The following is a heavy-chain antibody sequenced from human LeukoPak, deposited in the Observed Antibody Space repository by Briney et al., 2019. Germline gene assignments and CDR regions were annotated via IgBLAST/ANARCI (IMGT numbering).Heavy chain of an antibody. CDR3: ARSYSSGWSSDYYMDV. J-gene: IGHJ6*03. CDR2: IYTSGST. Sequence: SETPSLTCTVSGGSISSYYWSWIRQPAGKGLEWIGRIYTSGSTNYNPSLKSRVTMSVDTSKNQFSLKLSSVTAADTAVYYCARSYSSGWSSDYYMDVWGKGTTVTVSS. V-gene: IGHV4-4*07. D-gene: IGHD6-19*01. CDR1: GGSISSYY.